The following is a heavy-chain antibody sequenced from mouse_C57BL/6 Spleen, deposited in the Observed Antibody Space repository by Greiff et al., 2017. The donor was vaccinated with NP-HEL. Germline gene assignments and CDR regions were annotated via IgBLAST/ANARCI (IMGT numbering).Heavy chain of an antibody. J-gene: IGHJ2*01. CDR1: GYTFTSYW. V-gene: IGHV1-61*01. D-gene: IGHD1-1*01. CDR3: AVGSSLYYFDY. Sequence: VQLQQPGAELVRPGSSVKLSCKASGYTFTSYWMDWVKQRPGQGLEWIGNIYPSDSETHYNQKFKDKATLTVDKSSSTAYMQLSSLTSEDSAVYYCAVGSSLYYFDYWGQGTTLTVSS. CDR2: IYPSDSET.